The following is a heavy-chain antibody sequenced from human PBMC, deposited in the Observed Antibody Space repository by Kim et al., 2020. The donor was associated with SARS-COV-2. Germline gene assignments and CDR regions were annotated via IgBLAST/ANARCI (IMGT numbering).Heavy chain of an antibody. CDR3: ARGLGLFDY. D-gene: IGHD6-19*01. J-gene: IGHJ4*02. CDR2: GTA. V-gene: IGHV1-69*06. Sequence: GTANYAQKFQGRVTITADKSTSTAYMELSSLRSEDTAVYYCARGLGLFDYWGQGTLVTVSS.